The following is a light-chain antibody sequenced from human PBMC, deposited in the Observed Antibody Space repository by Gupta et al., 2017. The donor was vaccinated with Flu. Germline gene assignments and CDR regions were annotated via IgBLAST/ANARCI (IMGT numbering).Light chain of an antibody. CDR1: NSDIGTYNY. Sequence: TGTNSDIGTYNYVSWYQQHPGKAPKLMIYEVSNRPSGVSTRFSGSKSGNTASLTISGLQAEDEADYYGGSYGAVGVFGGGTKVTVL. CDR2: EVS. J-gene: IGLJ2*01. CDR3: GSYGAVGV. V-gene: IGLV2-14*01.